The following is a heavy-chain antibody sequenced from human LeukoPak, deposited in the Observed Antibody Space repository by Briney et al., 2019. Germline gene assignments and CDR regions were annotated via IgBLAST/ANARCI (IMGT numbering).Heavy chain of an antibody. CDR3: ARDIGWYNPFDY. Sequence: PGESLRLSCAASGFSFSSYWMSWVRQAPGKGLEWVANIKPDASEKYYVDSVKGRFTISRDNAKNLVYLQMNSLRAEDTAFYYCARDIGWYNPFDYWGQGTLVTVHS. V-gene: IGHV3-7*03. CDR1: GFSFSSYW. CDR2: IKPDASEK. D-gene: IGHD6-19*01. J-gene: IGHJ4*02.